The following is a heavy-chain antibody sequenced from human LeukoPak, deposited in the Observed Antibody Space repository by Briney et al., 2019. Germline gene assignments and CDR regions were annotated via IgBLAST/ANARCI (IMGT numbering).Heavy chain of an antibody. CDR2: IYYSGST. CDR1: GGSISSYY. Sequence: KPSETLSLTCTVSGGSISSYYWSWIRQPPGKGLEWIGYIYYSGSTNYNPSLKSRVTISVDTSKNQFSLKLSSVTAADTAVYYCARDWSKFGGVIAGFDPWGQGTLVTVSS. V-gene: IGHV4-59*01. D-gene: IGHD3-16*02. J-gene: IGHJ5*02. CDR3: ARDWSKFGGVIAGFDP.